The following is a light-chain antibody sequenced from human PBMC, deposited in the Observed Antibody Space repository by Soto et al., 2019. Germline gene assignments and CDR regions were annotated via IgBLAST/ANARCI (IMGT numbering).Light chain of an antibody. V-gene: IGLV1-44*01. Sequence: QSMLTQPPSASGTPGQRVTISCSGSSSNIGSNTVNWYQQLPGSAPRLLMYSNNQRPSGVPDRFSGSKSGTSVPLAISGLQSEDEADYYCSTWDDSLNGVVFGGGTKLTVL. CDR1: SSNIGSNT. CDR2: SNN. J-gene: IGLJ2*01. CDR3: STWDDSLNGVV.